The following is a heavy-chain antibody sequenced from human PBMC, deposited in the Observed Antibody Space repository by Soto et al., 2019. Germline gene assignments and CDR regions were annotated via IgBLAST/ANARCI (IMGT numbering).Heavy chain of an antibody. V-gene: IGHV4-4*02. CDR3: ARSHQWFGEFHLDS. Sequence: SETLSLTCAVSGASISNSFWWTWFRQPPGKGLEWIGEIFHSENTNYNPSLRSRVSFSVDKSKNQFSLRLTSVTAADTAVYFCARSHQWFGEFHLDSWGQGTLVTVSS. CDR1: GASISNSFW. CDR2: IFHSENT. D-gene: IGHD3-10*01. J-gene: IGHJ4*02.